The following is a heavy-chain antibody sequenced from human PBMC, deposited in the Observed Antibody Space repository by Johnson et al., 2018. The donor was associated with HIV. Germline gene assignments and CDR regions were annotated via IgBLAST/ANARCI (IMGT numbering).Heavy chain of an antibody. D-gene: IGHD4-17*01. CDR2: ISYDGTNK. CDR3: ASTVYGDGLGDAFDF. CDR1: GFTFSYYA. V-gene: IGHV3-30*14. Sequence: QVQLVESGGGVVQPGRSLRLSCAASGFTFSYYAMHWVRQVPGKGLEWVAVISYDGTNKYYANSVKGRFTISRDNSKNTLYLQMNSLRAEDTAVYYCASTVYGDGLGDAFDFWGQGTMVTVSS. J-gene: IGHJ3*01.